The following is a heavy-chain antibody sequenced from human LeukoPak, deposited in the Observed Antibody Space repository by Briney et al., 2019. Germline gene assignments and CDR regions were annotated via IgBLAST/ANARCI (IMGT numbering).Heavy chain of an antibody. J-gene: IGHJ4*02. CDR2: IKQDGSEK. Sequence: GGSLRLSCAASGFTFSSYWMSWVRQAPGKGLEWVANIKQDGSEKYYLDSVKGRFTISRDNAKNSLYLQMNSLRAEDTAVYYCARGYSSSWDDYWGQGTLVTVSS. V-gene: IGHV3-7*01. CDR1: GFTFSSYW. CDR3: ARGYSSSWDDY. D-gene: IGHD6-13*01.